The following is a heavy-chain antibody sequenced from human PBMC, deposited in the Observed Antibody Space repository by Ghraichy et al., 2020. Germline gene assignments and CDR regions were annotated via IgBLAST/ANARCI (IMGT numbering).Heavy chain of an antibody. Sequence: ASVKVSCKASGYTFTSYDINWVRQATGQGLEWMGWMNPNSGNTGYAQKFQGRVTMTRNTSISTAYMELSSLRSEDTAVYYCARGLVITGTTALGYWGQGTLVTVSS. CDR3: ARGLVITGTTALGY. D-gene: IGHD1-7*01. V-gene: IGHV1-8*01. CDR2: MNPNSGNT. CDR1: GYTFTSYD. J-gene: IGHJ4*02.